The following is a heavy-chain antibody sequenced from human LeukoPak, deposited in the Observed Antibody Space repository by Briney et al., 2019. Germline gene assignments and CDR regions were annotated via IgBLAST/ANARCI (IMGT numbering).Heavy chain of an antibody. CDR1: GGSIGSHS. Sequence: SETLSLTCTVSGGSIGSHSWSWIRQPPGKGLEWIGYIHYSGSTNYNPSLESRVTISVDTSKNQFSLKLSSVTAADTAVYYCASHAYWSQGTLVTVSS. J-gene: IGHJ4*02. CDR3: ASHAY. CDR2: IHYSGST. V-gene: IGHV4-59*11.